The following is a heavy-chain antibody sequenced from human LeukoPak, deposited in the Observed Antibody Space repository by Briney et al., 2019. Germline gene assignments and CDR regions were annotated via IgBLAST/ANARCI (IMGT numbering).Heavy chain of an antibody. Sequence: ASVKVSCKVSGYTLTELSMHWVRQAPGKGLEWMGGFDPEDGETIYAQKFQGRVTMTEDTSTDTAYVELSSLRSEDTAVYYCATSVHYYDSSGYYHWGQGTLVTVSS. D-gene: IGHD3-22*01. CDR3: ATSVHYYDSSGYYH. CDR1: GYTLTELS. V-gene: IGHV1-24*01. J-gene: IGHJ4*02. CDR2: FDPEDGET.